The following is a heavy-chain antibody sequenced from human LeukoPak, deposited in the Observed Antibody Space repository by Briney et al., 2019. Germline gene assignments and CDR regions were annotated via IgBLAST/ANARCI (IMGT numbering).Heavy chain of an antibody. CDR3: ASHRQWLPRPHFEI. J-gene: IGHJ3*02. D-gene: IGHD6-19*01. V-gene: IGHV4-31*03. CDR2: IYYSGST. Sequence: SSETLSLTCTVSGGSISSGGYYWSWIRQHPGKGLEWIGYIYYSGSTYYNPSLKSRVTISVDTSKNQFSLKLSSVTAADTAVYYCASHRQWLPRPHFEIWGQGTMVTVSS. CDR1: GGSISSGGYY.